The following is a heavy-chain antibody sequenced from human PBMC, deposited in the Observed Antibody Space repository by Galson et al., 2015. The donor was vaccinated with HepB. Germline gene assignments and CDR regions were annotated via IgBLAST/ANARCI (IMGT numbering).Heavy chain of an antibody. CDR3: VRDLIGTFAFDV. CDR1: EFAFSAYT. V-gene: IGHV3-30-3*01. J-gene: IGHJ3*01. CDR2: ITYGADTQ. Sequence: SLRLSCATSEFAFSAYTMHWVRQAPGKGLEWVAAITYGADTQFCADSVRGRFTISRDNSASTVSLEMNSLRVEDTALYYCVRDLIGTFAFDVWGQGTMVTVSS. D-gene: IGHD1-26*01.